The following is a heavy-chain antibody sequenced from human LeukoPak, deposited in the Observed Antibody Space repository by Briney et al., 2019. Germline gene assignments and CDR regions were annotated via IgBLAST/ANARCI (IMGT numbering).Heavy chain of an antibody. CDR1: GFTFSNYG. Sequence: PGGSLRLSCAVSGFTFSNYGMHWVRQAPGKGLEWVAVVSFDGSVDYYADSVRGRFTISRDNSKNTLYQQMNSLRAEDTAVYYCAKDRGYYGSGSYSEIDYWGQGTLVTVSS. V-gene: IGHV3-30*18. J-gene: IGHJ4*02. CDR3: AKDRGYYGSGSYSEIDY. CDR2: VSFDGSVD. D-gene: IGHD3-10*01.